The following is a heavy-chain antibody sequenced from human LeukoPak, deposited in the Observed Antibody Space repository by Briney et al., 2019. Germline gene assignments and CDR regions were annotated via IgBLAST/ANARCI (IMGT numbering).Heavy chain of an antibody. J-gene: IGHJ6*03. CDR2: IFHSGST. Sequence: PSGTLSLTCAVSGGSISSSNWWSWVRQPPGKGLEWIGEIFHSGSTNYNPSLKSRVTISVDKSKNQFSLRLSSVTAADTAVYYCARDYSGWTRYFMDVWGTGTAVTVSS. CDR3: ARDYSGWTRYFMDV. V-gene: IGHV4-4*02. CDR1: GGSISSSNW. D-gene: IGHD6-19*01.